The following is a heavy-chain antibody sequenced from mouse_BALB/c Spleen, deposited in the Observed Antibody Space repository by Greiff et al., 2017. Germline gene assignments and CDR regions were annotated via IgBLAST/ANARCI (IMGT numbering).Heavy chain of an antibody. CDR2: IYPGDGDT. Sequence: VQLQQSGAELARPGASVKLSCKASGYTFTSYWMQWVKQRPGQGLEWIGAIYPGDGDTRYTQKFKGKATLTADKSSSTAYMQLSSLASEDSAVYYCARSYDYDVAYFDYGGQGTTLTVSS. CDR3: ARSYDYDVAYFDY. J-gene: IGHJ2*01. D-gene: IGHD2-4*01. V-gene: IGHV1-87*01. CDR1: GYTFTSYW.